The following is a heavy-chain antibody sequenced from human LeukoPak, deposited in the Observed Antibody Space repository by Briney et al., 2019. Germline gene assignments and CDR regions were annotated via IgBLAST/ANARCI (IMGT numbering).Heavy chain of an antibody. D-gene: IGHD3-22*01. J-gene: IGHJ3*02. V-gene: IGHV3-30*18. CDR1: GFTFINYA. CDR3: AKDLGLAYYESYFDI. CDR2: ISYDGSDK. Sequence: GGSLRLSCAASGFTFINYAMHWVRQAPGKGLEGVAVISYDGSDKYYVDSAKGRFTISRDNSKNTLYLQMNSLRAEDTAVYFSAKDLGLAYYESYFDIWGQGTMVTVSS.